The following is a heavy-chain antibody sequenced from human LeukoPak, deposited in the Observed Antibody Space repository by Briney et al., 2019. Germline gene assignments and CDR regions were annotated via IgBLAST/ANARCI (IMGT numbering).Heavy chain of an antibody. CDR2: ISWNSGSI. CDR3: AKGVTATLLDGFDI. J-gene: IGHJ3*02. Sequence: GGSLRLSCAASGFTFDDYAMHWVRQAPGKGLEWVSGISWNSGSIGYADSVKGRFTISRDNAKNSLYLQMNSLRAEDMALYYCAKGVTATLLDGFDIWGQGTMVTVSS. D-gene: IGHD2-21*02. V-gene: IGHV3-9*03. CDR1: GFTFDDYA.